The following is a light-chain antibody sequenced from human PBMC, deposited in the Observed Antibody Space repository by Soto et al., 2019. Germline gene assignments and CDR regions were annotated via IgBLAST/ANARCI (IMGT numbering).Light chain of an antibody. V-gene: IGLV1-51*01. CDR1: SSNIGNNY. Sequence: QSVLTQPPSVSAAPGQKVTISCSGSSSNIGNNYVSWYQQLPGTAPKLLIYDNNKRPSGIPDRFSDSKSGTSATLAITGLQTGDEADYYCGTWDSRLSAYVFGIGTKVT. CDR3: GTWDSRLSAYV. J-gene: IGLJ1*01. CDR2: DNN.